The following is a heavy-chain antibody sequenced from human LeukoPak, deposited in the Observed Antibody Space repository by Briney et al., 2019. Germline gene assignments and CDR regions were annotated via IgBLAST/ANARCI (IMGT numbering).Heavy chain of an antibody. CDR3: ARAPSYDSSGYGYFDY. CDR1: GFTFSSYA. CDR2: ISYDGSNK. J-gene: IGHJ4*02. Sequence: GGSLRLSCAASGFTFSSYAMHWVRQAPGKGLEWVAVISYDGSNKYYADSVKGRFTISRDNSKNTLYLQMNSLRAEDTAVYYCARAPSYDSSGYGYFDYWGQGTPVTVSS. V-gene: IGHV3-30-3*01. D-gene: IGHD3-22*01.